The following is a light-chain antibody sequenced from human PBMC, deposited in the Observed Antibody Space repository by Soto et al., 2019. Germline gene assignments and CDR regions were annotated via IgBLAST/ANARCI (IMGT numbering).Light chain of an antibody. CDR2: DAS. Sequence: EIVLTQSPATLSLSPGERATLSCRASQSVSSYLAWYQQKPGQAPRLLIYDASNRATGIPARCSGGGSGTDFTLTISSLEPEEFAVYYCEQRSNWALLTFGGGTKVEIK. CDR1: QSVSSY. CDR3: EQRSNWALLT. J-gene: IGKJ4*01. V-gene: IGKV3-11*01.